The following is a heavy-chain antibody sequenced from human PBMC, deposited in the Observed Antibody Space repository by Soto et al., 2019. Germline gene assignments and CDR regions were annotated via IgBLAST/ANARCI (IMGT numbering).Heavy chain of an antibody. CDR1: GYTFTDHG. CDR3: AREVEGSYSAADF. J-gene: IGHJ4*02. V-gene: IGHV1-18*01. D-gene: IGHD3-10*01. Sequence: ASVKVSCKTSGYTFTDHGIDWVRQAPGQGLEWVGWVSSYNGNTNYAYNLKDRVIMTTDASTSTAYMELRGLRSDDTAVYYCAREVEGSYSAADFWGQGTPVTGSS. CDR2: VSSYNGNT.